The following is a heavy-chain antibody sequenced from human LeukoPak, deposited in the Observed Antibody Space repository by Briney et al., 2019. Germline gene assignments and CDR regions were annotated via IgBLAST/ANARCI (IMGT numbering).Heavy chain of an antibody. J-gene: IGHJ4*02. Sequence: QTGGSLRLSCAASGFTFSSYGMHWVRQAPGKGLEWVAFIRYDGSNKYYADSVKGRFTISRDNSKNTLYLQMNSLRAEDTAVYYCAKDGGDYGGFDYWGQGTLVTVSS. CDR1: GFTFSSYG. CDR3: AKDGGDYGGFDY. CDR2: IRYDGSNK. D-gene: IGHD4-23*01. V-gene: IGHV3-30*02.